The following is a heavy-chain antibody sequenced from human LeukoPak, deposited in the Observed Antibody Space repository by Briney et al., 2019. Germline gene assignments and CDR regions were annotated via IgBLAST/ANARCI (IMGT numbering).Heavy chain of an antibody. Sequence: ASVKVSCKASGYTFTKYYVYRVRQAPGQGLEWMGWINPNTGGTHFAQKFQGRVTMTRDTSISTAYMELSRLRSDDTAVYYCAREDGHSWFDPWGQGTLVTVSS. CDR3: AREDGHSWFDP. J-gene: IGHJ5*02. V-gene: IGHV1-2*02. CDR1: GYTFTKYY. CDR2: INPNTGGT.